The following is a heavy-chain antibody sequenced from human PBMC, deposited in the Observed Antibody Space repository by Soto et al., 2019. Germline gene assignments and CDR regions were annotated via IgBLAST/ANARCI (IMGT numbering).Heavy chain of an antibody. Sequence: QVQLQESGPGLVKPSQTLSLTCTVSGGSISSGGYYWSWIRQHPGKGLEWIGYIYYSGSTYYNPSRKSRVTISVDTSKNQFSLKLSSVTAADTAVYYCAREEVGKDDGAFDIWCQGTMVTVSS. V-gene: IGHV4-31*03. CDR1: GGSISSGGYY. CDR2: IYYSGST. J-gene: IGHJ3*02. D-gene: IGHD1-1*01. CDR3: AREEVGKDDGAFDI.